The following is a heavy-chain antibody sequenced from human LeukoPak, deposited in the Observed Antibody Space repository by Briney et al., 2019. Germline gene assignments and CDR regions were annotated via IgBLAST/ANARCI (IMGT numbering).Heavy chain of an antibody. Sequence: GASVKVSCKASGYTFTSYDINWVRQATGQGLEWMGWMNPNSGNTGYAQKFQGRVTMTRNTSKSTAYMELSSLRSEDTSVYYCARGWNYYYGSGKQGGHNWFDPWGQGTLVTVSS. J-gene: IGHJ5*02. CDR2: MNPNSGNT. D-gene: IGHD3-10*01. CDR3: ARGWNYYYGSGKQGGHNWFDP. V-gene: IGHV1-8*01. CDR1: GYTFTSYD.